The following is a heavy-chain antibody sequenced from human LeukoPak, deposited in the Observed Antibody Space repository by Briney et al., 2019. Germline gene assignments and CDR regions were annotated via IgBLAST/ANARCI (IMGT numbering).Heavy chain of an antibody. J-gene: IGHJ4*02. CDR1: GYTFTSYG. CDR3: ARPWFGELLGYVFHY. CDR2: ISAYNGNT. V-gene: IGHV1-18*04. Sequence: ASVKVSCKASGYTFTSYGISCVRQAPGQGLEWMVWISAYNGNTNYAQKLQGRVTMTTDTSTSTAYMELRSLRSAATAVYYCARPWFGELLGYVFHYWGQGTLVTVSS. D-gene: IGHD3-10*01.